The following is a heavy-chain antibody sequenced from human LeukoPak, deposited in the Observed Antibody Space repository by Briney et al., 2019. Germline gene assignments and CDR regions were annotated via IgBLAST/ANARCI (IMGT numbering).Heavy chain of an antibody. J-gene: IGHJ3*02. CDR1: GDSISSGNW. D-gene: IGHD1-14*01. Sequence: PSGTLSLPCAVSGDSISSGNWWSWVRQPPGKGLEWIGEIAHTGSTKYNPSLKGRVTISIDYSKNQFSLRLNSLTAADTAVYYCARLLVYNRNPRAFDIWGQGTMVTVS. CDR3: ARLLVYNRNPRAFDI. CDR2: IAHTGST. V-gene: IGHV4-4*02.